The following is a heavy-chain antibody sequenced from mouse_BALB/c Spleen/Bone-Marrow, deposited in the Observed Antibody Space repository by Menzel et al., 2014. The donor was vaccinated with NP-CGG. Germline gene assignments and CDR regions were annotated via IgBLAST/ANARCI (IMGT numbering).Heavy chain of an antibody. J-gene: IGHJ3*01. CDR2: ILPGSGST. V-gene: IGHV1-9*01. CDR3: ARRGISWFAY. Sequence: QVQLKESGAELMKPGASVKISCKATGYTFSSYWIEWVKQRPGHGLEWIGEILPGSGSTNYSEKFKGKATFTADTSSNTAYMQLSSLTSEDSAVYYCARRGISWFAYWGQGTLVTVSA. CDR1: GYTFSSYW.